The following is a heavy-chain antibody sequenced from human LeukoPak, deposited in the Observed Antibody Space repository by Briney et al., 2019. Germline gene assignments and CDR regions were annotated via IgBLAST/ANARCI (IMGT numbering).Heavy chain of an antibody. Sequence: GGSLRLSCAASGFTFSSYEMNWVRQAPGKGLEWVSYISSSGSTIYYTDSVKGRFTISRDNSKNTLYLQMNSLRAEDTAVYYCGSYYYGSGPDYWGQGTLVTVSS. D-gene: IGHD3-10*01. CDR2: ISSSGSTI. V-gene: IGHV3-48*03. J-gene: IGHJ4*02. CDR1: GFTFSSYE. CDR3: GSYYYGSGPDY.